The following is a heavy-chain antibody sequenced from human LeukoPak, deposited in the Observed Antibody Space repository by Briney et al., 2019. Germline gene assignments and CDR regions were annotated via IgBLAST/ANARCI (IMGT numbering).Heavy chain of an antibody. V-gene: IGHV3-20*01. D-gene: IGHD6-6*01. J-gene: IGHJ6*03. CDR3: ARGSGGIAARRSYYYYMDV. CDR1: GFTFDDYG. Sequence: GSLRLSCAASGFTFDDYGMSWVRQAPGKGLEWVSGINWNGGSTGYADSVKGRFIISRDNAKNSLYLQMNSLRAEDTALYHCARGSGGIAARRSYYYYMDVWGKGTTVTVSS. CDR2: INWNGGST.